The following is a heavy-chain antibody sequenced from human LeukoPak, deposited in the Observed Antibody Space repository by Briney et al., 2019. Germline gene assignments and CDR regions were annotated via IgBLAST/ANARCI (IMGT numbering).Heavy chain of an antibody. J-gene: IGHJ4*02. D-gene: IGHD3-10*01. V-gene: IGHV4-34*01. CDR2: IYYSGST. CDR1: GGSFSGYY. CDR3: ARAGWFGEFYGPLEY. Sequence: PSETLSLTCAVYGGSFSGYYWSWIRQPPGKGLEWIGSIYYSGSTYYNPSLKSRVTISVDTSKNQFSLKVTSVTAADTAVYFCARAGWFGEFYGPLEYWGQGSLVTVSS.